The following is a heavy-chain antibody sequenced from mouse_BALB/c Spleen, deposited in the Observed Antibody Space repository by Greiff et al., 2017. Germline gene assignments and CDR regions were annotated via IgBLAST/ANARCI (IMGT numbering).Heavy chain of an antibody. J-gene: IGHJ4*01. CDR2: IWSGGST. CDR1: GFSLTSYG. V-gene: IGHV2-2*02. Sequence: VKLMESGPGLVQPSQSLSITCTVSGFSLTSYGVHWVRQSPGKGLEWLGVIWSGGSTDYNAAFISRLSISKDNSKSQVFFKMNSLQANDTAIYYCARRENDYDGYYAMDYWGQGTSVTVSS. D-gene: IGHD2-4*01. CDR3: ARRENDYDGYYAMDY.